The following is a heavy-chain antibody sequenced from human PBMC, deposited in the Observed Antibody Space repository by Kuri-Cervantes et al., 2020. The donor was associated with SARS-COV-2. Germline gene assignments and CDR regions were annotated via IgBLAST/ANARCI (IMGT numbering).Heavy chain of an antibody. CDR3: ARQGWELFQWSNDFDY. D-gene: IGHD1-26*01. V-gene: IGHV5-51*01. CDR2: IYPDDSGT. CDR1: GYSFSTYW. Sequence: GGSLRLSCKAFGYSFSTYWIGWVRQMPGKGLEWMGIIYPDDSGTRYSPSFQGQVTISAEKSISTAYLQWSSLKASDTAMYYCARQGWELFQWSNDFDYWGQGTLVTVSS. J-gene: IGHJ4*02.